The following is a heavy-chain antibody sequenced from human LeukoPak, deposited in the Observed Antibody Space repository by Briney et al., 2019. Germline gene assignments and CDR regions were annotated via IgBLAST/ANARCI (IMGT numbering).Heavy chain of an antibody. CDR3: ARISSSGWYHFDY. V-gene: IGHV4-59*08. J-gene: IGHJ4*02. Sequence: SGTLSLTCTVSGGSISSYYWSWIRQPPGKGLEWIGYIYYSGSTNYNPSLKSRVTKSVDTSKNQFSLKLSSVTAADTAVYYCARISSSGWYHFDYWGQGTLVTVCS. CDR2: IYYSGST. D-gene: IGHD6-19*01. CDR1: GGSISSYY.